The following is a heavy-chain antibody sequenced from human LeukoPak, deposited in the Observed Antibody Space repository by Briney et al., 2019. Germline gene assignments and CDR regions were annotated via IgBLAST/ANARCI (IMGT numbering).Heavy chain of an antibody. CDR2: INNVGSHI. D-gene: IGHD6-13*01. CDR1: GFTFSSSA. Sequence: GGSLRLSCAASGFTFSSSAMNWVRQAPGKGLEWVSSINNVGSHIYYAGSVRGRFTISRDNAKNSLYLQMNSLRAEDTAVYYCARGLSSNWYHYWGQGTLVTVSS. J-gene: IGHJ4*02. V-gene: IGHV3-21*01. CDR3: ARGLSSNWYHY.